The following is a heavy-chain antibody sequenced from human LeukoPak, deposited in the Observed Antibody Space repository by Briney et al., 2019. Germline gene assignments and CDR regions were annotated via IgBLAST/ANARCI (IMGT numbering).Heavy chain of an antibody. CDR2: ITTISHYI. J-gene: IGHJ5*02. Sequence: AGGSLRLSCAASGFTLSDYHMNWVRQAPGKGLEWLSSITTISHYIYYAGAVRGRFAISRDNAKNSLYLQMNSLRGEDTAVYYCARSGGPGTYHQLRYNWFDPWGQGTLVTVSS. CDR1: GFTLSDYH. D-gene: IGHD3-10*01. V-gene: IGHV3-21*01. CDR3: ARSGGPGTYHQLRYNWFDP.